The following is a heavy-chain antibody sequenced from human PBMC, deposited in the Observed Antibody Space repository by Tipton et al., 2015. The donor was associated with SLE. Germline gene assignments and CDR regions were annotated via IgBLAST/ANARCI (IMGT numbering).Heavy chain of an antibody. CDR3: ARTPGPFGGGMDV. D-gene: IGHD3-3*01. CDR1: GGSFSGYY. V-gene: IGHV4-34*01. Sequence: TLSLTCAVYGGSFSGYYWSWIRQPPGKGLEWIGEINHSGSTNYNPSLKSRVTISVDTSKNQFSLKLSSVTAADTAVYYCARTPGPFGGGMDVWGQGTTVTSSS. J-gene: IGHJ6*02. CDR2: INHSGST.